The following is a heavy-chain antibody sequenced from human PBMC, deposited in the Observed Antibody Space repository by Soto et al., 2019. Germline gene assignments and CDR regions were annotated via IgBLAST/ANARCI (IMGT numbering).Heavy chain of an antibody. J-gene: IGHJ6*02. CDR1: GGTFSSYG. Sequence: VRVSCKASGGTFSSYGISWERRAPGQGLEWMGEIIPMVATAHYAQKVQGRVTVTADESTSTAYMELSSLKTADTAAYYCTPFKGGFGSGYVAPTTYGMDVRGQGTTVTVSS. D-gene: IGHD3-3*01. CDR3: TPFKGGFGSGYVAPTTYGMDV. CDR2: IIPMVATA. V-gene: IGHV1-69*13.